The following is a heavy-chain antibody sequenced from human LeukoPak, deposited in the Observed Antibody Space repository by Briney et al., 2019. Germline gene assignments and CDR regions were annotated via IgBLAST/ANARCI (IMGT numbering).Heavy chain of an antibody. V-gene: IGHV1-18*01. CDR3: ARQAYCGGDCYSISRYYYYGMDV. Sequence: ASVKVSCKASGYTFTSYGISWVRQAPGQGLEWMGWISAYNGNTNYAQKLQGRVTMTTDTSTSTAYMELRSLRSDDTAVYYCARQAYCGGDCYSISRYYYYGMDVWGQGTTVTVSS. J-gene: IGHJ6*02. D-gene: IGHD2-21*02. CDR1: GYTFTSYG. CDR2: ISAYNGNT.